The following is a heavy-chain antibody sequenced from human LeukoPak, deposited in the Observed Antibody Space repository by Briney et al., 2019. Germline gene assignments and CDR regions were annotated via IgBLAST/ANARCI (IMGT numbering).Heavy chain of an antibody. V-gene: IGHV4-34*01. CDR3: ARGQGATVPQVGKNWFDP. CDR1: IDSFSNYH. J-gene: IGHJ5*02. CDR2: VNESGGT. Sequence: SETLSLTCAVYIDSFSNYHWNWIRQTPAKGMEWIGEVNESGGTNINPSLRRRVILSVETSKNQFSLKLISVTVADTAIYYCARGQGATVPQVGKNWFDPWGQGTRVTVSS. D-gene: IGHD1-26*01.